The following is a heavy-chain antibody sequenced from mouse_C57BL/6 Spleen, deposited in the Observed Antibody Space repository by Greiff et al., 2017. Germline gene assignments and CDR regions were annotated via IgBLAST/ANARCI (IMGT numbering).Heavy chain of an antibody. Sequence: QVQLKQPGTELVKPGASVKLSCKASGYTFTSYWMHWVKQRPGQGLEWIGNINPSNGGTNYNEKFKSKATLTVDKSSSTAYMQLSSLTSEDSAVYYCARGSNYWSYAMDYWGQGTSVTVSS. CDR2: INPSNGGT. J-gene: IGHJ4*01. CDR3: ARGSNYWSYAMDY. V-gene: IGHV1-53*01. CDR1: GYTFTSYW. D-gene: IGHD2-5*01.